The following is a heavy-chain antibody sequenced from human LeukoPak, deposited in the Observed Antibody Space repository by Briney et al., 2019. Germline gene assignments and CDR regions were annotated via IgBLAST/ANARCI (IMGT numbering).Heavy chain of an antibody. V-gene: IGHV3-23*01. CDR2: ISGSGGST. D-gene: IGHD6-13*01. J-gene: IGHJ3*02. Sequence: GGSLRLSCAASGFTFSSYAMSWVRQAPGKGLEWVSAISGSGGSTYYADSVKGRFTISRDNSKSTLYLQMNSLRAEDTAVYYRAKDSGYSSSWYPNHDAFDIWGQGTMVTVSS. CDR1: GFTFSSYA. CDR3: AKDSGYSSSWYPNHDAFDI.